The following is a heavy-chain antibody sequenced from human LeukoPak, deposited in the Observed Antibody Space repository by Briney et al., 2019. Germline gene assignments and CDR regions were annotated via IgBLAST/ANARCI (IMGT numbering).Heavy chain of an antibody. CDR1: GGSISTYY. J-gene: IGHJ4*02. Sequence: SETLSLTCTVSGGSISTYYWSWIRQPPGKGLEWIGFISDSGSTDYNPSLTSRVTISVDTSKNQFSLRLSSVTAADTAVYYCARHLKKYGYNYYFDYWGQGTLVTVSS. CDR3: ARHLKKYGYNYYFDY. CDR2: ISDSGST. V-gene: IGHV4-59*08. D-gene: IGHD5-24*01.